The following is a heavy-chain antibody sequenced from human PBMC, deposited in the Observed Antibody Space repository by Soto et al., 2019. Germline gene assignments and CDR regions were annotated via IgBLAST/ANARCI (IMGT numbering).Heavy chain of an antibody. Sequence: VQLVESGGGLVQPGGSLRLSCTVSGFNFSRYWMNWVRQAPGNGLEWVANSRPDTDDRFHADSVRGRFSISRDNAKKSLFLQMNSLRVEDTAIYYCAGEDGTFDYWGQGILVTVSS. V-gene: IGHV3-7*04. CDR2: SRPDTDDR. CDR3: AGEDGTFDY. D-gene: IGHD1-26*01. J-gene: IGHJ4*02. CDR1: GFNFSRYW.